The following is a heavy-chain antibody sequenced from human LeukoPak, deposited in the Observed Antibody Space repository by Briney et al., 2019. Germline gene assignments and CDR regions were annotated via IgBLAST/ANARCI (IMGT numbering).Heavy chain of an antibody. CDR2: IYPDDSDT. Sequence: GASLKISCKGSGSRFTNYWIAWVRQMPGKGLEWMGIIYPDDSDTKYSPSFQGQVTISADKSISTAYLQWNSLEASDTAMYYCARHPIYCSGGTCFSSNYFDYWGQGTLVTVSS. CDR3: ARHPIYCSGGTCFSSNYFDY. J-gene: IGHJ4*02. CDR1: GSRFTNYW. D-gene: IGHD2-15*01. V-gene: IGHV5-51*01.